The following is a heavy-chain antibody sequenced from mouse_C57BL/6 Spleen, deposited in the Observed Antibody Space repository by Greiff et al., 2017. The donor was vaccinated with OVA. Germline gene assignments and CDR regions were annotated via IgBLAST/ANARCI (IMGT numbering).Heavy chain of an antibody. CDR1: GFNITNTY. D-gene: IGHD1-1*01. CDR3: AFYYYGSSYWFAY. CDR2: ISPANGNT. Sequence: VQLQQSVAELVRPGASVKLSCTASGFNITNTYMPWVKQRPEHCLEWIGRISPANGNTKYAPKFQGKATITADTSSNTAYLQLSSLTSEDTAIYYCAFYYYGSSYWFAYWGQGTLVTVSA. V-gene: IGHV14-3*01. J-gene: IGHJ3*01.